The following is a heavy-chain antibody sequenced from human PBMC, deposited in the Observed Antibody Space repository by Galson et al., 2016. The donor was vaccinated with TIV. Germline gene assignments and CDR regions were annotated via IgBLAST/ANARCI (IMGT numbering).Heavy chain of an antibody. J-gene: IGHJ6*02. Sequence: SLRLSCAASGFTFSIFAMPWVRQAPGMGLEWVSAISGGGGSTYYADSVKGRFTVSRDNYKNTVFLQMTSMRAEDTAVYYCTKVPSSGFSYYYGLDVWGQGTTVTVSS. CDR2: ISGGGGST. V-gene: IGHV3-23*01. CDR1: GFTFSIFA. CDR3: TKVPSSGFSYYYGLDV. D-gene: IGHD3-22*01.